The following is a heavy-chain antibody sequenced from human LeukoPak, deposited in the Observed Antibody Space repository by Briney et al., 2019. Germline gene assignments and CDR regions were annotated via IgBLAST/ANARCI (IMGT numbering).Heavy chain of an antibody. J-gene: IGHJ2*01. CDR3: ARDITVKPPSWYFDL. D-gene: IGHD4-11*01. CDR1: GGSISSYY. V-gene: IGHV4-59*01. Sequence: SETLFLTCTVSGGSISSYYWSWIRQPPGKGLEWIGYIYYSGSTNYNPSLKSRVTISVDTSKNQFSLKLSSVTAADTAVYYCARDITVKPPSWYFDLWGRGTLVTVSS. CDR2: IYYSGST.